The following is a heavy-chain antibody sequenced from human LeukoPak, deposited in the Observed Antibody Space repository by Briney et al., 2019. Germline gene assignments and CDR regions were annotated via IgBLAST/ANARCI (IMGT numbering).Heavy chain of an antibody. V-gene: IGHV3-23*01. Sequence: GGTLRLSCAASGFTFSNYGMNWVRQAPGKGLEWVSAISGSGGGTFYADSVKGRFTISRDNSKNMLYLQMNSLRAEDTAVYYCTKCLKWFGERNNYYYYMDVWGKGTTVTISS. CDR1: GFTFSNYG. CDR2: ISGSGGGT. D-gene: IGHD3-10*01. CDR3: TKCLKWFGERNNYYYYMDV. J-gene: IGHJ6*03.